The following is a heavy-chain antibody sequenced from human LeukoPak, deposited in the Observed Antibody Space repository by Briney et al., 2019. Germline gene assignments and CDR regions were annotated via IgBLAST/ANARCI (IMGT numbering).Heavy chain of an antibody. Sequence: ASVKVSCKASGYTFTIYGITWVRQAPGQGLEWMGGIIPIFGTADYAQKFQGRVTITADESTSTAYMELSSLRSEDTAVYYCAESDYYDSSGYSDWGQGTLVTVSS. CDR1: GYTFTIYG. J-gene: IGHJ4*02. CDR2: IIPIFGTA. V-gene: IGHV1-69*13. CDR3: AESDYYDSSGYSD. D-gene: IGHD3-22*01.